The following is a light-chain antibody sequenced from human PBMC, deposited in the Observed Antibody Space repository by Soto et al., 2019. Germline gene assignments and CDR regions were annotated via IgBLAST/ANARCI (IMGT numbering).Light chain of an antibody. CDR3: ASWDNSLRDGRV. CDR2: ETN. J-gene: IGLJ1*01. Sequence: SVRTQPASGSARQGQTGNISYCRSGAKNRDNYVSWYQHLQGGAHKLLIFETNKRPAGIPDRFSGSKSGTSATLGITGLFTADEGDYYCASWDNSLRDGRVFGPRPKVPVL. CDR1: GAKNRDNY. V-gene: IGLV1-51*02.